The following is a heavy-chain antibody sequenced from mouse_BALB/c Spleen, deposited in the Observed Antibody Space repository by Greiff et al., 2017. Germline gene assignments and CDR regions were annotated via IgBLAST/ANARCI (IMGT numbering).Heavy chain of an antibody. CDR1: GYNFTSYW. D-gene: IGHD2-4*01. V-gene: IGHV1-55*01. CDR3: ARYDYDGDYYAMDY. Sequence: QVHVKQPGAELVKPGTSVKLSCKASGYNFTSYWINWVKLRPGQGLEWIGDIYPGSGSTNYNEKFKSKATLTVDTSSSTAYMQLSSLASEDSALYYCARYDYDGDYYAMDYWGQGTSITVSS. J-gene: IGHJ4*01. CDR2: IYPGSGST.